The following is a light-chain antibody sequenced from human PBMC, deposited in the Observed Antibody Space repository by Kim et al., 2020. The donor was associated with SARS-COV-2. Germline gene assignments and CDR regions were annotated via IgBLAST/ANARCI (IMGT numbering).Light chain of an antibody. CDR3: QQRGSWDPALT. CDR2: DAA. V-gene: IGKV3D-20*02. Sequence: PGGRATVSCRASHNVDISLAWYERTPGQAPRLLVYDAAVRAAGITDRFSGSGSGTEFTRTIGRLAPEDFAIYYCQQRGSWDPALTFGGGTKVDIK. CDR1: HNVDIS. J-gene: IGKJ4*01.